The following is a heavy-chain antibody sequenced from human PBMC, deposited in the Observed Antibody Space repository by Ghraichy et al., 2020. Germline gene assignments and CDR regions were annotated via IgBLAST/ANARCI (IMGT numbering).Heavy chain of an antibody. J-gene: IGHJ3*02. CDR2: IKEDGSEK. Sequence: GESLNISCAASGFTFSTYWMSWVHQAPGKGLEWVANIKEDGSEKYYVDSVKGRFTISRDNAKNLVYLQMNSLRAEDTAVYYLVKFSPYSYGSLIDAFDMWGQGTMVTVSS. CDR3: VKFSPYSYGSLIDAFDM. CDR1: GFTFSTYW. V-gene: IGHV3-7*02. D-gene: IGHD5-18*01.